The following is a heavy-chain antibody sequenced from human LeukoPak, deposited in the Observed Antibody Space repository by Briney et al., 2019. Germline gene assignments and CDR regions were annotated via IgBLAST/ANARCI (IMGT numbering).Heavy chain of an antibody. Sequence: GGSLRLSCAASGFTFSSYGMHWVRQAPGKGLEWVAVISYDGSNKYYADSVKGRFTISRDNSKNTLYLQMNSLRAEDTAVYYCASVGRHHPFDYWGQGTLVTVSS. V-gene: IGHV3-30*03. CDR3: ASVGRHHPFDY. CDR2: ISYDGSNK. J-gene: IGHJ4*02. D-gene: IGHD1-26*01. CDR1: GFTFSSYG.